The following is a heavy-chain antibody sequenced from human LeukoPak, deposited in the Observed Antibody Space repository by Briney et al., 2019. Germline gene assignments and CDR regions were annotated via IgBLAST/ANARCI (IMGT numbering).Heavy chain of an antibody. CDR1: GFTFSSYS. V-gene: IGHV3-23*01. J-gene: IGHJ4*02. CDR2: ISGSGGST. CDR3: AKGINIVLMVYASFNYGAFDY. Sequence: GGSLRLSCAASGFTFSSYSMNWVRQAPGKGLEWVSAISGSGGSTYYADSVKGRFTISRDNSKNTLYLQMNSLRAEDTAVYYCAKGINIVLMVYASFNYGAFDYWGQGTLVTVSS. D-gene: IGHD2-8*01.